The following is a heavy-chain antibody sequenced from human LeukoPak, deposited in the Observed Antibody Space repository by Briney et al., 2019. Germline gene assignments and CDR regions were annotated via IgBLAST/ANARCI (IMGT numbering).Heavy chain of an antibody. V-gene: IGHV3-23*01. J-gene: IGHJ4*02. D-gene: IGHD5-12*01. CDR1: GFTFSSYA. Sequence: GGSLRLSCAASGFTFSSYAMSWVRQAPGKGLEWVSAISGSGGSTYYADSVKGRFTTSRDNSKNTLYLQMNSLGAGDTAVYYCAKDQGYSGYDFAFDYWGQGTLVTVSS. CDR3: AKDQGYSGYDFAFDY. CDR2: ISGSGGST.